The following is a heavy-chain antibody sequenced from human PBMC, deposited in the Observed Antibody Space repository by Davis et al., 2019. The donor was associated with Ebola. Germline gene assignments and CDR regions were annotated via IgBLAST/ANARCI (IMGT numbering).Heavy chain of an antibody. J-gene: IGHJ4*02. CDR1: GGSFSGYY. V-gene: IGHV4-34*09. CDR3: ARRGGYSSPVDY. CDR2: IYYSGST. D-gene: IGHD5-18*01. Sequence: SETLSLTCAVYGGSFSGYYWSWIRQPPGKGLEWIGYIYYSGSTYYNPSLKSRVTISVDTSKNQFSLKLSSVTAADTAVYYCARRGGYSSPVDYWGQGTLVTVSS.